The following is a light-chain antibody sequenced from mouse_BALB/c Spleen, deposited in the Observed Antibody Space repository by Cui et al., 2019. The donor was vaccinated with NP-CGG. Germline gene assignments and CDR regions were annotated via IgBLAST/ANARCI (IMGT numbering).Light chain of an antibody. V-gene: IGLV1*01. Sequence: QAVLTQASALTTSPGETVTLTCRSNTGAVTTSNYANWVQEKPDHLFTGLIGGTNNRAPGVPARFSGSLIGDKAALTITGAQTEDEAIYFCALWYSNHWVFGGGTKLTVL. CDR1: TGAVTTSNY. CDR2: GTN. J-gene: IGLJ1*01. CDR3: ALWYSNHWV.